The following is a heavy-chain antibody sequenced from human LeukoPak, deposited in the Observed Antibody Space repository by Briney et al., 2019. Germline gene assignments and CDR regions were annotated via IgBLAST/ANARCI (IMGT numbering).Heavy chain of an antibody. Sequence: ASEKVSCKSSGYTFTSYYMHWVRDTPGQGRERMGIINPSGGSTSYSQKFQGRVTMTRDTSTRTVYMELSSLRSEDTAVSYCARDLDGCPDYWGQGTLVTVSS. CDR1: GYTFTSYY. D-gene: IGHD5-24*01. J-gene: IGHJ4*02. V-gene: IGHV1-46*01. CDR3: ARDLDGCPDY. CDR2: INPSGGST.